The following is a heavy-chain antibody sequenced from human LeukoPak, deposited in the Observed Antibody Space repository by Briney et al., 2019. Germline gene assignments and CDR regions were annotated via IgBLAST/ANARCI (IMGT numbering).Heavy chain of an antibody. J-gene: IGHJ4*02. CDR3: ARDYRDGGTDY. D-gene: IGHD3-16*01. V-gene: IGHV4-39*07. CDR2: IYYSGST. Sequence: SETLSLTCTVSGGSISSSSYYWGWIRQPPGKGLEWIGSIYYSGSTYYNPSLKSRVTISVDTSKNQFSLKLSSVTAADTAVYYCARDYRDGGTDYWGQGTLVTVSS. CDR1: GGSISSSSYY.